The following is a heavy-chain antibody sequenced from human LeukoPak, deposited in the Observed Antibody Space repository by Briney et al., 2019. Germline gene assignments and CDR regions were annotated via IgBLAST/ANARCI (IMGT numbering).Heavy chain of an antibody. J-gene: IGHJ4*02. V-gene: IGHV3-72*01. CDR1: GFTFTDHF. CDR3: ARVSRWQTLGNYLEY. D-gene: IGHD7-27*01. Sequence: GRSLRLSCAASGFTFTDHFMDWVRQAPGKGLEWVGRIRNKVKSYTTEYAASVKGRFTISRDDSKNSVYLQMNSLKTEDTAVYYCARVSRWQTLGNYLEYWGQGTRVTVSS. CDR2: IRNKVKSYTT.